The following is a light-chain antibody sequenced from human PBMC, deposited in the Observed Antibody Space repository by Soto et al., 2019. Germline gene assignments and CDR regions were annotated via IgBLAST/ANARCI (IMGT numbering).Light chain of an antibody. CDR1: SSDVGGYNY. J-gene: IGLJ3*02. CDR3: SSYTTSGTPV. Sequence: QLVLTQPASVSGSPGQSITISCTGTSSDVGGYNYLSWYQQHPGKAPEVMIYEVTNRPSGVSNRFSGSKSGNTASLTISGLQAEDEADYFCSSYTTSGTPVFGGGTKLTVL. CDR2: EVT. V-gene: IGLV2-14*01.